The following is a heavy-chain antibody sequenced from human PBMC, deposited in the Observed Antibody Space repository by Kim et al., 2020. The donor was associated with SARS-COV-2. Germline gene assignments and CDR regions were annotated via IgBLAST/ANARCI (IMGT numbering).Heavy chain of an antibody. CDR2: IYYSGST. Sequence: SETLSLTCTVSGGSISSYYWSWIRQPPGKGLEWIGYIYYSGSTNYNPSLKSRVTISVDTSKNQFSLKLSSVTAADTAVYYCARAHSSSWPRRLYYYYGMDVWGQGTTVTVSS. CDR1: GGSISSYY. CDR3: ARAHSSSWPRRLYYYYGMDV. D-gene: IGHD6-13*01. V-gene: IGHV4-59*13. J-gene: IGHJ6*02.